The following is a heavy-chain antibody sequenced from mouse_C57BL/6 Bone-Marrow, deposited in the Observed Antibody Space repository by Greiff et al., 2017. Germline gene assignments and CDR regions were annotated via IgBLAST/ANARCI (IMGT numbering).Heavy chain of an antibody. J-gene: IGHJ1*03. CDR1: GYTFTDYN. D-gene: IGHD5-1-1*01. Sequence: VQLQQSGPELVKPGASVKMSCKASGYTFTDYNMHWVKQSHGKSLEWIGYINPNNGGTSYNQKFKGKATLTVNKSSSTAYMELRSLTSDDSAVYYCALYHRRYFDVWGTGTTGTVSS. CDR2: INPNNGGT. CDR3: ALYHRRYFDV. V-gene: IGHV1-22*01.